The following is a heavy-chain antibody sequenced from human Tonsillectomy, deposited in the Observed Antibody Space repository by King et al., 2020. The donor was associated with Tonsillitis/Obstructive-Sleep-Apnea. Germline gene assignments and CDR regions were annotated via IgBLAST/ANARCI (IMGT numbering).Heavy chain of an antibody. CDR3: ADDFWD. J-gene: IGHJ4*02. CDR1: GFTFSNYG. D-gene: IGHD3-3*01. Sequence: VQLVESGGGVVQPGRSLRLSCAASGFTFSNYGMHWVRQAPGKGLECVAVISYDGSNKYYADSVKGRFTISRDNSKNTLYLQMNSLRAEDTAVYYCADDFWDWGQGTLVTISS. CDR2: ISYDGSNK. V-gene: IGHV3-30*03.